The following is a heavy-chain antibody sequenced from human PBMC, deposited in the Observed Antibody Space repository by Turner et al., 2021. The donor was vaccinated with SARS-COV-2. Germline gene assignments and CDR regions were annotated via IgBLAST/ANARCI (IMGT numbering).Heavy chain of an antibody. V-gene: IGHV3-23*01. CDR1: GFIFSNYP. J-gene: IGHJ4*02. CDR2: ITANGANT. CDR3: ARLHTSSWYFDY. D-gene: IGHD6-13*01. Sequence: VQLLESGGGLEQPGGSLRLSCAGSGFIFSNYPMSWVRQAPGKGLEWVSTITANGANTYYADSVKGRFTISRDNAKNSLYLQMNSLRAEDTAVYYCARLHTSSWYFDYWGQGTLVTVSS.